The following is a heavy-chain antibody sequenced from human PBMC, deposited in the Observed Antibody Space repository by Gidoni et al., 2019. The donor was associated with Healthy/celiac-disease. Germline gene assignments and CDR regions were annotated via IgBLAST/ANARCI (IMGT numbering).Heavy chain of an antibody. J-gene: IGHJ4*02. CDR2: ISSSSSYI. V-gene: IGHV3-21*01. D-gene: IGHD1-26*01. CDR1: GFTFSSYS. Sequence: EVQLVESGGGLVKPGGSLRLSCAASGFTFSSYSMNWVRQAPGKGLGWVSSISSSSSYIYYADSVKGRFTISRDNAKNSLYLQMNSLRAEDTAVYYCAREREVGAFDYWGQGTLVTVSS. CDR3: AREREVGAFDY.